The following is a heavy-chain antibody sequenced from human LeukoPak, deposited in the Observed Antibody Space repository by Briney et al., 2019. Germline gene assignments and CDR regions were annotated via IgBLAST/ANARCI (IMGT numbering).Heavy chain of an antibody. CDR1: GFIVMTNY. CDR3: ASSVYSGSPTKSFDY. J-gene: IGHJ4*02. D-gene: IGHD3-10*01. Sequence: GGSLRLSCAVSGFIVMTNYMNWVRQAPGKGLEWVSVIYSGGNTYYADSVKGRFTISRDNSKNTLYLQMNSLRVEDTAVYYCASSVYSGSPTKSFDYWGQGTLVTVSS. CDR2: IYSGGNT. V-gene: IGHV3-53*01.